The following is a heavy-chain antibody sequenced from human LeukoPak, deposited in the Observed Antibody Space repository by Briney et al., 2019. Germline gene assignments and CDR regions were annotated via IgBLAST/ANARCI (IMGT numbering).Heavy chain of an antibody. Sequence: SGGSLRLSCAASGFTFSSFAMSWVRQAPGQGLEWVSAISDNSGNTYYADSVKGRFTISRDNAKNSLYLQMNSLRAEDTAVYYCARDSGGYSYGRRYYFDYWGQGTLVTVSS. D-gene: IGHD5-18*01. CDR3: ARDSGGYSYGRRYYFDY. CDR2: ISDNSGNT. V-gene: IGHV3-23*01. CDR1: GFTFSSFA. J-gene: IGHJ4*02.